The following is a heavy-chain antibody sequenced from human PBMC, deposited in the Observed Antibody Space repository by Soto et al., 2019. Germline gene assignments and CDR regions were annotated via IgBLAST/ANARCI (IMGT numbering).Heavy chain of an antibody. CDR1: GYTFTGYA. CDR2: INAGNGNK. CDR3: ARAVAVAADFDY. D-gene: IGHD6-19*01. Sequence: QVQLVQSGAEEKKPGASVKVSCKASGYTFTGYAMHWVRQAPGQRLEWMGWINAGNGNKKYSQKFQGRVPITRDTSASTDYMELSSLRSEDTSVYYCARAVAVAADFDYWGQGTLVTVSS. V-gene: IGHV1-3*05. J-gene: IGHJ4*02.